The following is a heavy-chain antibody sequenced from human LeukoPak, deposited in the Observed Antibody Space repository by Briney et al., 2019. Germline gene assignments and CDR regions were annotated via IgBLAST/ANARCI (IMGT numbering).Heavy chain of an antibody. D-gene: IGHD3-3*01. J-gene: IGHJ3*02. V-gene: IGHV4-39*07. CDR2: IYYSGST. CDR3: ARGGYDFWTSDAFDI. CDR1: GGSISSSSYY. Sequence: SETLSLTCTVSGGSISSSSYYWGWIRQPPGKGLEWIGSIYYSGSTYYNPSLKSRVTISVDTSKNQFSLKLSSVTAADMAVYYCARGGYDFWTSDAFDIWGQGTMVTVSS.